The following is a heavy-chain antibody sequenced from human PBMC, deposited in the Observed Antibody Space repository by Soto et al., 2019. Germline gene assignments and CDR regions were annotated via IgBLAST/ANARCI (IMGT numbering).Heavy chain of an antibody. CDR3: ATPNVVGTAMVPTFDY. J-gene: IGHJ4*02. CDR2: INAGNGNT. D-gene: IGHD5-18*01. Sequence: ASVKVSCKASGYTFTSYAMHWVRQAPGQRLEWMGWINAGNGNTKYSQKFQGRVTITRDTSASTAYMELSSLRSEDTAVYYCATPNVVGTAMVPTFDYWGQGTLVTVSS. CDR1: GYTFTSYA. V-gene: IGHV1-3*01.